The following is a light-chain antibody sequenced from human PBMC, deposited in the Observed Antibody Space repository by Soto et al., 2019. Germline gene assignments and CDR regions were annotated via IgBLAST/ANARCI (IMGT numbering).Light chain of an antibody. V-gene: IGLV2-14*01. CDR3: SSYTSSSTLRVL. Sequence: QAASVSGSPGQSITISCTGTSSDVGGYNYVSWYQQHPGKAPKLMIYDVSIRPSGVSNRFSGSKSGNTASLTISGLQAEDEADYYCSSYTSSSTLRVLFGGGTKLTVL. CDR1: SSDVGGYNY. CDR2: DVS. J-gene: IGLJ2*01.